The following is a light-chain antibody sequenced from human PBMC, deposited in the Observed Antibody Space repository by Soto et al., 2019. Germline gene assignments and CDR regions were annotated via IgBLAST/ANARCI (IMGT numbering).Light chain of an antibody. CDR1: QSVSSSY. CDR2: GAS. V-gene: IGKV3-20*01. CDR3: QQYGSSPLFT. Sequence: EIVLTQSPGTLSLSPGERATLSCRASQSVSSSYLAWYQQKPGQAPRLLIYGASSRATGIPDRFSGSGSGTDFTLTLSRLEPEDFAVYYCQQYGSSPLFTFGPATKVDIK. J-gene: IGKJ3*01.